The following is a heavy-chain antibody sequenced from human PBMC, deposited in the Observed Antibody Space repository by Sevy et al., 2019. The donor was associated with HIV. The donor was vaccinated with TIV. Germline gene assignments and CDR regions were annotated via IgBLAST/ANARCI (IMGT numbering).Heavy chain of an antibody. CDR3: ASSDATSRFGYYYFAMDF. CDR2: ISYTSTTI. Sequence: GGSLRLSCAVSGFTFNTYNMNWVRQAPGKGLEWVSYISYTSTTIYYADSVRALFTISRDNARNSLYLQMNSLRDEDTAVYYCASSDATSRFGYYYFAMDFLGQGTSVTVSS. D-gene: IGHD3-22*01. CDR1: GFTFNTYN. J-gene: IGHJ6*02. V-gene: IGHV3-48*02.